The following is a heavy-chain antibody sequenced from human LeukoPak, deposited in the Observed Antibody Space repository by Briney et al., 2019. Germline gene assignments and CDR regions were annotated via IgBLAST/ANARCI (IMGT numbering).Heavy chain of an antibody. CDR3: VRTPDY. CDR2: ISASGT. CDR1: GFTFSNYA. D-gene: IGHD4-23*01. V-gene: IGHV3-23*01. Sequence: GGSVRLSCAASGFTFSNYAMSWVRQAPGKGLEWVSAISASGTYYADSVKGRFTISRVNPKSTLYLQMNNLRADDTAVYYCVRTPDYWGQGTLVTVSS. J-gene: IGHJ4*02.